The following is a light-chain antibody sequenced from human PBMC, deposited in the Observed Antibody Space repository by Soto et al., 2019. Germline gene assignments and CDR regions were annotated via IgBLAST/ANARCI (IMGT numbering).Light chain of an antibody. CDR2: GTT. CDR3: GLYMGRGISV. J-gene: IGLJ2*01. CDR1: SGSVSTSNY. Sequence: QTVVTQEPSFSVSPGGTVTLTCGLTSGSVSTSNYPSWHQQTPGQAPRTLIYGTTTRSSGVPDRFSGSILGNRAALTITGAQADDESDYYCGLYMGRGISVFGGGTKLTVL. V-gene: IGLV8-61*01.